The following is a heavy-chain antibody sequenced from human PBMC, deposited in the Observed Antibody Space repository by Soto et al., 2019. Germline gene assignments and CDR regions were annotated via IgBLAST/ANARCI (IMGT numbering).Heavy chain of an antibody. D-gene: IGHD3-10*01. CDR3: ARVTSPVTMVRGVIYNWFDP. J-gene: IGHJ5*02. Sequence: SVKVSCKASGGTFSSYAISWVRQAPGQGLEWMGGIIPIFGTANYAQKFQGRVTITADESTSTAYMELSSLRSEDTAVYYCARVTSPVTMVRGVIYNWFDPWGQGTLVTVSS. CDR1: GGTFSSYA. CDR2: IIPIFGTA. V-gene: IGHV1-69*13.